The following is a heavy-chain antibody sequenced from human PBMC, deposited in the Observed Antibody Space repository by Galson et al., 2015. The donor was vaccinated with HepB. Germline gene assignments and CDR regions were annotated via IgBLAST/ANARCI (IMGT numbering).Heavy chain of an antibody. J-gene: IGHJ4*02. CDR3: ARGGRLAARRPDY. Sequence: LRLSCAASGFTFSSYGMHWVRQAPGKGLEWVAVIWYDGSNKYYADSVKGRFTISRDNSKNTLYLQMNSLRAEDTAVYYYARGGRLAARRPDYWGQGTLVTVSS. V-gene: IGHV3-33*01. D-gene: IGHD3-3*02. CDR1: GFTFSSYG. CDR2: IWYDGSNK.